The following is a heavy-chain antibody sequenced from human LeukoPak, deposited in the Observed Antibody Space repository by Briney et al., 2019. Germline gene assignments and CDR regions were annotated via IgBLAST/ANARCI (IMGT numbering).Heavy chain of an antibody. D-gene: IGHD3-16*02. CDR1: GFTFSSYA. J-gene: IGHJ5*02. Sequence: GSLRLSCAASGFTFSSYAMSWIRQPPGKGLEWIGEINHSGSTNYNPSLKSRVTISVDTSKNQFSLKLSSVTAADTAVYYCARHTNYDYVWGSYRYSGGWFDPWGQGTLVTVSS. V-gene: IGHV4-34*01. CDR3: ARHTNYDYVWGSYRYSGGWFDP. CDR2: INHSGST.